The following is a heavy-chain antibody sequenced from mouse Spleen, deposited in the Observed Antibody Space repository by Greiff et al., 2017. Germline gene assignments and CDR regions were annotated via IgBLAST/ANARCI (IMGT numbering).Heavy chain of an antibody. Sequence: QVQLQQSGAELARPGASVKLSCKASGYTFTSYGISWVKQRTGQGLEWIGEIYPRSGNTYYNEKFKGKATLTADKSSSTAYMELRSLTSEDSAVYFCARGGDYGAWFAYWGQGTLVTVSA. D-gene: IGHD2-13*01. CDR3: ARGGDYGAWFAY. CDR2: IYPRSGNT. J-gene: IGHJ3*01. CDR1: GYTFTSYG. V-gene: IGHV1-81*01.